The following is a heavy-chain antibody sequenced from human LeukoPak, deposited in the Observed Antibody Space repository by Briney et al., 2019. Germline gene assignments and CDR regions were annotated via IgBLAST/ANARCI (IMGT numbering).Heavy chain of an antibody. CDR2: IRQDGRER. CDR1: GFSFSIYS. CDR3: ARGGVLAISY. Sequence: GGSLRLSCAASGFSFSIYSMTWVRQAPGKGLEWVANIRQDGRERHYLASVKGRFTISRDNAKNSVYLQMNGLRAEDTAVYYCARGGVLAISYWGQGTLVTVSS. J-gene: IGHJ4*02. V-gene: IGHV3-7*05. D-gene: IGHD2/OR15-2a*01.